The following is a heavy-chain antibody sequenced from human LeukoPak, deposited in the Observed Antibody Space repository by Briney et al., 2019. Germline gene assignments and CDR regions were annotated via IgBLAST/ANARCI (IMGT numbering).Heavy chain of an antibody. J-gene: IGHJ5*02. CDR2: IYYSGST. V-gene: IGHV4-59*08. CDR1: GGSISSYY. D-gene: IGHD3-16*02. Sequence: SETLSLTCTVSGGSISSYYWSWIRQPPGKGLEWIGYIYYSGSTNYNPSLKSRVTISVDTSKNQFSLKLSSVTAADTAVYYCARHGYDYVWGSYRLFHWFDPWDQGTLVTVSS. CDR3: ARHGYDYVWGSYRLFHWFDP.